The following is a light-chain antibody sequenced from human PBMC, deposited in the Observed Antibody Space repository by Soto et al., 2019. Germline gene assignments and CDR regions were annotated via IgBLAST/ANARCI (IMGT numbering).Light chain of an antibody. CDR1: SGDVGAYDR. CDR3: CSHAGGSSWV. Sequence: QSALTHPRSVSGSPGQSVTISCTGTSGDVGAYDRVSWYQHHPTKAPKLIIYDVTNRPSGVPYRFSGSKSGSTASLTISGLQAEDEADYYCCSHAGGSSWVFGGGTKVTVL. J-gene: IGLJ3*02. CDR2: DVT. V-gene: IGLV2-11*01.